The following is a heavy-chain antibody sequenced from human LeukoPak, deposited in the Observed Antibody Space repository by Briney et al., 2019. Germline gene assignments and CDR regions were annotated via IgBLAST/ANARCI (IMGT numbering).Heavy chain of an antibody. CDR1: GFTFNTYG. CDR3: AKAKTQAMVLPGNY. V-gene: IGHV3-23*01. J-gene: IGHJ4*02. CDR2: ISGSGDTT. D-gene: IGHD5-18*01. Sequence: GGSLRLSCAASGFTFNTYGMSWVRQAPGKGLEWVSAISGSGDTTYYADSVKGRFTISRDNSKNTLYLQMNSLRADDTAVYYCAKAKTQAMVLPGNYWGQGTLVTVSS.